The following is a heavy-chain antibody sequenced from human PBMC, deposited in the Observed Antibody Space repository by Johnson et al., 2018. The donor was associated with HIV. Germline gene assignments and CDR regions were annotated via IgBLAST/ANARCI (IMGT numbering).Heavy chain of an antibody. CDR3: ATERQAALDI. D-gene: IGHD1-1*01. J-gene: IGHJ3*02. CDR1: GFTFSSSG. Sequence: QVQLVESGGGVVQPGGSLRLSCVASGFTFSSSGMHWVRQAPGKGLEWVAFIRYDGSTRYYADSVKGRFSISRDNSKNTLYLQVNSLRPEDTAVYYCATERQAALDIWGQGTMVSVSS. V-gene: IGHV3-30*02. CDR2: IRYDGSTR.